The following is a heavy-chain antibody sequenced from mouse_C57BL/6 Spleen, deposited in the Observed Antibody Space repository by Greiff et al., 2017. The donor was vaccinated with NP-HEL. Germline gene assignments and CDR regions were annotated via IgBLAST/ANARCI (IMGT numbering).Heavy chain of an antibody. CDR2: IYPGSGST. CDR3: ARTPADYDVGWFAY. CDR1: GYTFTSYW. D-gene: IGHD2-4*01. Sequence: QVQLQQPGAELVKPGASVKMSCKASGYTFTSYWITWVKQRPGQGLAWIGDIYPGSGSTNYNEKFKSKATLTVDTSSSTAYMQLSSLTSEDSAVYYCARTPADYDVGWFAYWGQGTLVTVSA. J-gene: IGHJ3*01. V-gene: IGHV1-55*01.